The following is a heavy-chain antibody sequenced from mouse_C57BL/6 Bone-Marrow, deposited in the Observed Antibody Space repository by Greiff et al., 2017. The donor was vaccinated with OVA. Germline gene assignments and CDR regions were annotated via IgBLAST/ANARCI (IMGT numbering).Heavy chain of an antibody. CDR1: GFNIKDYY. CDR3: ARDPPYYGSTLYAMDY. J-gene: IGHJ4*01. D-gene: IGHD1-1*01. Sequence: VQLQQSGAELVKPGASVKLSCTASGFNIKDYYMHWVKQRTEQGLEWIGRIDPEDGEPKYAPKFQGKATITADTSSNTAYLQLSSLTSEDTAVYYCARDPPYYGSTLYAMDYWGQGTSVTVSS. CDR2: IDPEDGEP. V-gene: IGHV14-2*01.